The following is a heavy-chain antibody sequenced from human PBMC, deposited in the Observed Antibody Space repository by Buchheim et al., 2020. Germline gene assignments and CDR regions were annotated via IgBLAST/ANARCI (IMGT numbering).Heavy chain of an antibody. J-gene: IGHJ4*02. V-gene: IGHV3-9*01. CDR1: GFTFDDYA. Sequence: EVQLVESGGGLVQPGRSLRLSCAASGFTFDDYAMHWVRQAPGKGLEWVSGISWNSGNIDYADSVKGRFTVSRDNAKNSLYLQMNSLRAEVTALYYCAKLIAASGTYYFDYWGQGTL. D-gene: IGHD6-13*01. CDR3: AKLIAASGTYYFDY. CDR2: ISWNSGNI.